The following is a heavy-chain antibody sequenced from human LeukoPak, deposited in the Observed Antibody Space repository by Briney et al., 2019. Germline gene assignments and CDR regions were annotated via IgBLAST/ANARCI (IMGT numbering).Heavy chain of an antibody. Sequence: PGGSLRLSCAASGFTFSSYWMSWVRQAPGKRLEWVAFTRYDGSNKYYADSVKGRFTISRDNSKNTLFLQMNSLKPEDTAVYYCAKDGAYYYDSSGHYHLDYWGQGTLVTVSS. CDR2: TRYDGSNK. D-gene: IGHD3-22*01. CDR3: AKDGAYYYDSSGHYHLDY. J-gene: IGHJ4*02. CDR1: GFTFSSYW. V-gene: IGHV3-30*02.